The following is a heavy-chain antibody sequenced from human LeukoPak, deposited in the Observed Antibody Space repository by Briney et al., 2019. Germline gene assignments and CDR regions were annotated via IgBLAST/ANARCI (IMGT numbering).Heavy chain of an antibody. J-gene: IGHJ4*02. CDR1: GFTFSSYA. V-gene: IGHV3-30*04. Sequence: PGRSLRLSCAASGFTFSSYAMHWVRQAPGKGLEWVAVISYDGSNKYYADSVKGRFTISRDNSKNTLYLQMNSLRAEDTAVYYCARGAVGDYFDYWGQGTLVTVSS. CDR2: ISYDGSNK. CDR3: ARGAVGDYFDY. D-gene: IGHD3-16*01.